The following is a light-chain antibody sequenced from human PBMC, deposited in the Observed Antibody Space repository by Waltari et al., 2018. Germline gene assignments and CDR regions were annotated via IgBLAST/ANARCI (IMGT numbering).Light chain of an antibody. CDR1: QRVSSY. V-gene: IGKV3D-11*02. CDR3: RQQSNWHPFA. J-gene: IGKJ2*01. CDR2: DAA. Sequence: IVLSQSPVTLSLSPGERATLSCRASQRVSSYLAWYQQQPGQAPRLLIYDAANRATGMPARISGSGGGTKVSLTISSREPAEVAANYCRQQSNWHPFAFGQGTKLEIK.